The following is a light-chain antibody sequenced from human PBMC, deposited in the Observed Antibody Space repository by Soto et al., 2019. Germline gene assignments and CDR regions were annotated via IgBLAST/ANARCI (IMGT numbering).Light chain of an antibody. Sequence: DIRMTQSPSSLSASVGDRVSITCQASHDISTFLNWYQQKPGEAPKRLIYDASNLETGVTSRFSGGGSWTDFNFTINSLHPEDFATYFCQQYDDLPITFGPGTKVDIK. CDR3: QQYDDLPIT. CDR1: HDISTF. J-gene: IGKJ3*01. V-gene: IGKV1-33*01. CDR2: DAS.